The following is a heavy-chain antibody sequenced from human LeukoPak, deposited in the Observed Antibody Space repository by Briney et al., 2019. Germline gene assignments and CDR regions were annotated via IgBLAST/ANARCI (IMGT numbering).Heavy chain of an antibody. CDR2: IYYSGTT. CDR3: ASPPYSSGWPDYYYYGMDV. CDR1: GGSISSYY. Sequence: SETLSLTCTVSGGSISSYYWSWIRQPPGKGLEWIGYIYYSGTTNYNPSLKSRVTISVDTSKNQFSLKLSSVTAADTAVYYCASPPYSSGWPDYYYYGMDVWGQGTTVTVSS. J-gene: IGHJ6*02. D-gene: IGHD6-19*01. V-gene: IGHV4-59*12.